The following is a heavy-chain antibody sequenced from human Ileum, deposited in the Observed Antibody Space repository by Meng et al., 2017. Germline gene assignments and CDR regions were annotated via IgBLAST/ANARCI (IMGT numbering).Heavy chain of an antibody. J-gene: IGHJ4*02. CDR2: IYYSGTT. CDR1: GGSISSGGYY. D-gene: IGHD6-13*01. V-gene: IGHV4-31*03. Sequence: QVQLQESGPGLVKPSQTLPLTLILSGGSISSGGYYWSWIRQHPGKGLEWIGYIYYSGTTYYNPSLKSRVTISVDTSKNQFSLKLSSVTAADTAVYYCAREPPAAAGTGADYWGQGTLVTVSS. CDR3: AREPPAAAGTGADY.